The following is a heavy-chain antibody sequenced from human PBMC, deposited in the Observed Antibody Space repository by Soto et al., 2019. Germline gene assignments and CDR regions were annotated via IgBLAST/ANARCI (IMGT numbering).Heavy chain of an antibody. Sequence: EVQLVETGGGLIQPGGSLRLSCAASGFTVSSNYMSWVRQAPGKGLERVSVIYSGGSTYYADSVKGRFTISRDNSKNTLYLQMNSLRAEDTAVYYCARHGSSGVRSFDYWGQGTLVTVSS. CDR1: GFTVSSNY. CDR2: IYSGGST. J-gene: IGHJ4*02. CDR3: ARHGSSGVRSFDY. V-gene: IGHV3-53*02. D-gene: IGHD6-19*01.